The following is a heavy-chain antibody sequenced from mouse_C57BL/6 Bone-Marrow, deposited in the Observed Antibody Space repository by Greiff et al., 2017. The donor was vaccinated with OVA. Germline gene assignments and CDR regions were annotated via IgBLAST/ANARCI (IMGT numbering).Heavy chain of an antibody. J-gene: IGHJ3*01. V-gene: IGHV1-62-3*01. Sequence: QVQLQQPGAELVKPGASVKLSCKASGYTFTSYWMHWVKQRPGRGLEWIGMINPNSGYTRYNQKFKDKATLTANKSSSTAYMQLSSLTSEDSAVYYCARGSSSSFDYWGQGTLLTVSA. CDR1: GYTFTSYW. CDR3: ARGSSSSFDY. D-gene: IGHD1-3*01. CDR2: INPNSGYT.